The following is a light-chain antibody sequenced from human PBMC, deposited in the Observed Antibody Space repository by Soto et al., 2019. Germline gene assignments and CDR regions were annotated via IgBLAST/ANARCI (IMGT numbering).Light chain of an antibody. Sequence: DMQMTQCPSTLSASVRDRVTITSPATQSISSWLAWCQQKPGKALKVLIYDASSLASGVSSRFNGSGSGTEVTRAISSLQPDEFATYYCQQYNTYLTFGQGTKVDIK. CDR2: DAS. J-gene: IGKJ1*01. CDR1: QSISSW. V-gene: IGKV1-5*01. CDR3: QQYNTYLT.